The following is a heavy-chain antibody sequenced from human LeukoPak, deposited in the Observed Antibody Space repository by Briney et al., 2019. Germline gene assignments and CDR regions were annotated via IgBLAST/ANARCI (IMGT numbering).Heavy chain of an antibody. CDR3: ARNAAYCLDY. CDR1: GYSISHGYW. Sequence: SSGTLSLTCVVSGYSISHGYWWSWVRQPPGKGLEWIGEILRDGSTNYNPSLKSRVTISVDTSRNQFSLKLTSVTAADTAIYYCARNAAYCLDYWGQGTLVTVSS. V-gene: IGHV4-4*02. J-gene: IGHJ4*02. CDR2: ILRDGST. D-gene: IGHD2-15*01.